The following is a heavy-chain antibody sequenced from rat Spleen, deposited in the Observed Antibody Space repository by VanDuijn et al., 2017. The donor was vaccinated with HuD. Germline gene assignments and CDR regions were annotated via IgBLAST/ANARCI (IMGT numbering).Heavy chain of an antibody. D-gene: IGHD1-6*01. Sequence: EVKLVESGGGLVQPGRSLKLSCAASGFIFSDHYVTWVRQAPTTGLEWVATINYDGRSTFYRDSVRARFTISRDNAKSTLYLQMNSLRSEDTATYYCARGGFFRYWGQGVMVTVSS. J-gene: IGHJ2*01. CDR1: GFIFSDHY. CDR2: INYDGRST. V-gene: IGHV5-29*01. CDR3: ARGGFFRY.